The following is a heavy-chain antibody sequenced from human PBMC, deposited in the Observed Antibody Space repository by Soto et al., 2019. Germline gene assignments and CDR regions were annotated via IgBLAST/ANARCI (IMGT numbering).Heavy chain of an antibody. CDR3: ARRAKGVYGMDV. CDR2: IDPSGSYT. CDR1: GYSFTSYW. J-gene: IGHJ6*02. Sequence: PGESLKISCKGSGYSFTSYWISWVRQMPGKGLEWMGRIDPSGSYTNYSPSFQGHVTISADKSISTAYLQWSSLKASDTAMYYCARRAKGVYGMDVWGQGTTVTVSS. V-gene: IGHV5-10-1*01. D-gene: IGHD3-16*01.